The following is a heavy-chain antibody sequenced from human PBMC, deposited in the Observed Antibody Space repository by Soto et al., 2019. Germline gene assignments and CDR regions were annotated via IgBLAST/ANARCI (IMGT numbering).Heavy chain of an antibody. J-gene: IGHJ6*02. CDR1: GFTFSSYS. Sequence: GSLRLSCAASGFTFSSYSMNWVRQAPGKGLEWVSYISSSSSTIYYADSVKGRFTISRDNAKNSLYLQMNSLRDEDTAVYYCARGSIAVAGHYYYYGMDVWGQGTTVTVSS. D-gene: IGHD6-19*01. CDR3: ARGSIAVAGHYYYYGMDV. V-gene: IGHV3-48*02. CDR2: ISSSSSTI.